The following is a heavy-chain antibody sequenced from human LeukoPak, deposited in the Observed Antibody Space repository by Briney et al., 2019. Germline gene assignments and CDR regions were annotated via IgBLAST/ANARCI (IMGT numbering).Heavy chain of an antibody. CDR3: ARRTLDYYDSSGYYGMNV. Sequence: GEFLKISCKGSGYSFTSYWIGWVRQMPGKGLEWMGIIYPGDSDTRYSPSFQGQVTISADKSISTAYLQWSSLKASDTAMYYCARRTLDYYDSSGYYGMNVWGQGTTVTVSS. D-gene: IGHD3-22*01. V-gene: IGHV5-51*01. J-gene: IGHJ6*02. CDR1: GYSFTSYW. CDR2: IYPGDSDT.